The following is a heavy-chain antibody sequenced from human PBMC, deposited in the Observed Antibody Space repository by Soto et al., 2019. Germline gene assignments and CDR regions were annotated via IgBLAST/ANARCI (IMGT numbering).Heavy chain of an antibody. CDR2: ISGSGSST. CDR3: AKGTIQLWPYYFDY. Sequence: PGGSLRLSCAAAGCTCIDYYMSWIRQAPGKGLEWVSDISGSGSSTYYADSVKGRFTISRDNSKNTLYLQMNSLRAEDTAVYYCAKGTIQLWPYYFDYWGQGTLVTVSS. V-gene: IGHV3-23*01. D-gene: IGHD5-18*01. J-gene: IGHJ4*02. CDR1: GCTCIDYY.